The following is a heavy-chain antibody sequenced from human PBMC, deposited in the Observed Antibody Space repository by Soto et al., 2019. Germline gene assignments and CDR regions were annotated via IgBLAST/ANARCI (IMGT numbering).Heavy chain of an antibody. Sequence: DVQVVQSGGGLVQPGGSLKLSCAASGFAFNDSAMHWVRQASGKGLEWVARVRSKTNNYATAYPVSVRGRFTVSRDDSMGTTYLQMNSLKNEDTAMYYCTNNFVWGQGVLVNVSS. J-gene: IGHJ4*02. D-gene: IGHD2-15*01. CDR2: VRSKTNNYAT. CDR1: GFAFNDSA. CDR3: TNNFV. V-gene: IGHV3-73*01.